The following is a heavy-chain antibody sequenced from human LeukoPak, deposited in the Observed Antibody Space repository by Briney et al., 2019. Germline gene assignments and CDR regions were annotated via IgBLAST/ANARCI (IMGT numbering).Heavy chain of an antibody. CDR3: ARAASRVGSSSLGY. J-gene: IGHJ4*02. D-gene: IGHD6-13*01. CDR1: GFTFSSYA. CDR2: ISSNGGST. Sequence: GGSLRLSCAASGFTFSSYAMHWVRQAPGKGLEYVSAISSNGGSTYYVNSVKGRFTISRDNSKNTLYLQMGSLRAEDMAVYYCARAASRVGSSSLGYWGQGTLDTVSS. V-gene: IGHV3-64*01.